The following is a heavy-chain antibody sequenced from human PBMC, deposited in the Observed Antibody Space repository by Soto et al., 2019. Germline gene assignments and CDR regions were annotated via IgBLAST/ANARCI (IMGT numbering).Heavy chain of an antibody. Sequence: EVQLAESGGGLAEPGRSLRLSCVASGFAFDEYAVTWVRQAPGKGLEWVAFIRSKSYGGTTEYAASGKGRFTTSRDDSKRITYLRLDSLKVEDTAVYVCARAFQSLPADVYFRYGMDLWGQGTTVAVSS. D-gene: IGHD2-21*01. CDR3: ARAFQSLPADVYFRYGMDL. CDR1: GFAFDEYA. V-gene: IGHV3-49*04. CDR2: IRSKSYGGTT. J-gene: IGHJ6*01.